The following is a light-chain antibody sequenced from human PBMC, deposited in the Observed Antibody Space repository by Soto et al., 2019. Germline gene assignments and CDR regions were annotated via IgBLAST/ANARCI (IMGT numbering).Light chain of an antibody. CDR3: QQYDNLPLT. Sequence: DIQMTQSPSSLSASVGDRVTITCQASQDISNYLNWYQQKPGKAPKLLIYDASNLETGVPSRFSGSGSGTEFTFTISSLQPEDIATYYCQQYDNLPLTVXGGTK. CDR2: DAS. CDR1: QDISNY. V-gene: IGKV1-33*01. J-gene: IGKJ4*01.